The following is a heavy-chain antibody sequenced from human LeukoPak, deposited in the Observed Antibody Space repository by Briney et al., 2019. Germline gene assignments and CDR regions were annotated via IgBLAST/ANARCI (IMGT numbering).Heavy chain of an antibody. V-gene: IGHV1-2*02. Sequence: GASVKVSCKASGYTFTGYYMHWVRQAPGQGLEWMGWINPNSGGTNYAQKFQGRVTMTRDTSISTAYMELSRLRSDDTAVYYCARDFLRGCSSTSCYQVYGMDVWGQGTTVTVSS. CDR3: ARDFLRGCSSTSCYQVYGMDV. D-gene: IGHD2-2*01. CDR1: GYTFTGYY. CDR2: INPNSGGT. J-gene: IGHJ6*02.